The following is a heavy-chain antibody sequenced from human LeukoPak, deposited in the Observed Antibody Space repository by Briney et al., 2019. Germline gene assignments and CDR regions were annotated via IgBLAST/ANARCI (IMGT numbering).Heavy chain of an antibody. Sequence: ASVKVSCKASGYSFTGYYMHWVRQAPAQGLEWMGWINPKSGTTDYAQKFQGRVTVTRDTSINTAYMELSRLTSDDTAVYYCASGYSYERFDYWGQGTLVTVSS. CDR3: ASGYSYERFDY. D-gene: IGHD5-18*01. J-gene: IGHJ4*02. CDR1: GYSFTGYY. CDR2: INPKSGTT. V-gene: IGHV1-2*02.